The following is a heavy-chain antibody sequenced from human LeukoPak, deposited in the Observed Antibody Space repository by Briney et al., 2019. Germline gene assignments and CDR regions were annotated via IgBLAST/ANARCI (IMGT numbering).Heavy chain of an antibody. J-gene: IGHJ3*01. CDR3: ARGGSSGFDV. D-gene: IGHD3-16*01. CDR2: IYYSGST. CDR1: GGSISSYY. V-gene: IGHV4-59*01. Sequence: SETLSLTCTVSGGSISSYYWSWIRQPPGKGLEWIGYIYYSGSTKYNPSLNSRVTISIDTSKKQFSLKLSSVTAADTAVYYCARGGSSGFDVWGQGTMVTVSS.